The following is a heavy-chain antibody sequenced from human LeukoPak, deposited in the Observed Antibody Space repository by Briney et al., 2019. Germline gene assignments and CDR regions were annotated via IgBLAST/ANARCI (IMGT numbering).Heavy chain of an antibody. CDR3: TRGPWGSGSYAAMDV. Sequence: SETLSLTCTVSGGSISGYYWSWIRQPPGKGLDWIGYIYYSGSTNYNPSLKSRVTISVDTSKNQFSLKLTSVTAADTAVYYCTRGPWGSGSYAAMDVWAKGTTVTVSS. CDR2: IYYSGST. D-gene: IGHD3-10*01. V-gene: IGHV4-59*01. J-gene: IGHJ6*03. CDR1: GGSISGYY.